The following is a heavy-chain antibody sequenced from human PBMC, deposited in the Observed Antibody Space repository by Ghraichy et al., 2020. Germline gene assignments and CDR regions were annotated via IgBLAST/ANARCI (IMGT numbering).Heavy chain of an antibody. CDR1: GFTFSSYS. V-gene: IGHV3-48*02. CDR3: AREWEQQLESYYYYYMYV. D-gene: IGHD6-13*01. J-gene: IGHJ6*03. Sequence: GGSLRLSCAASGFTFSSYSMNWVRQAPGKGLEWVSYISSSSSTIYYADSVKGRFTISRDNAKNSLYLQMNRLRDEDTAVYYCAREWEQQLESYYYYYMYVWGKGTTVTVSS. CDR2: ISSSSSTI.